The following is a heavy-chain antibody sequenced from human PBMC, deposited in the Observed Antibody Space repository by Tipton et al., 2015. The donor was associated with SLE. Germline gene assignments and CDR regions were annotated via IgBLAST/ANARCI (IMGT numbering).Heavy chain of an antibody. CDR2: IYSGGST. V-gene: IGHV3-53*05. D-gene: IGHD3-10*01. CDR3: AKGGDASSGTYYHTWLDP. Sequence: SLRLSCAASGIIVGKTYMHWVRQAPGKGLDWVSVIYSGGSTYYADSVKGRFTISRDNSKNTLYLQMNSLRVEDTALYYCAKGGDASSGTYYHTWLDPWGQGTLLTVSS. CDR1: GIIVGKTY. J-gene: IGHJ5*02.